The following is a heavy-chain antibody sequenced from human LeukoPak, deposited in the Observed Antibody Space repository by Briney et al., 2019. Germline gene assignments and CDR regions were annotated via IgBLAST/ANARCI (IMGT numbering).Heavy chain of an antibody. CDR3: AREGRGLAAAGTGDAFDI. J-gene: IGHJ3*02. V-gene: IGHV4-59*01. CDR2: IYYSGST. Sequence: SETLSLTCTVSGGSISSYYWSWIRQPPGKGLEWIGYIYYSGSTNYNPSLKSRVTISVDTSKNQFSLKLSSVTAADTAVYYCAREGRGLAAAGTGDAFDIWGQGTMVTVSS. D-gene: IGHD6-13*01. CDR1: GGSISSYY.